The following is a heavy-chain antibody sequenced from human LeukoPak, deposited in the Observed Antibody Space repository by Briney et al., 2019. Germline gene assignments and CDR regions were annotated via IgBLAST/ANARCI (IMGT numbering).Heavy chain of an antibody. V-gene: IGHV4-39*07. Sequence: SETLSLTCTVSGGSISSSSYYWGWIRQPPGKGLEWIGSIYYSGSTYYNPSLKSRVTISVDTSKNQFSLKLSSVTAADTAVYYCARDGQCMVRGVSHYYMDVWGKGTTVTVSS. CDR2: IYYSGST. D-gene: IGHD3-10*01. CDR1: GGSISSSSYY. J-gene: IGHJ6*03. CDR3: ARDGQCMVRGVSHYYMDV.